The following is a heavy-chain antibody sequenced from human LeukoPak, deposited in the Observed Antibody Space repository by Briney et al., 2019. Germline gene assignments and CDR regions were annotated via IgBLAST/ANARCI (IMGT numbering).Heavy chain of an antibody. CDR2: ISSSSSYI. CDR1: GFTFNSYR. V-gene: IGHV3-21*01. Sequence: KPGGSLRLSCAASGFTFNSYRMNWVRQAPGKGLEWVSSISSSSSYIYYADSVKDRFTISRDNAKNSLYLQMNSLRAEDTAVYYCARAPEGAWGQGTLVTVSS. CDR3: ARAPEGA. J-gene: IGHJ5*02.